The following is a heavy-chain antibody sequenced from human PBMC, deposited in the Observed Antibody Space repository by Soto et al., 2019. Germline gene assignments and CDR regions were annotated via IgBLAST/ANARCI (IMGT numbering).Heavy chain of an antibody. CDR2: IYPGDSDT. CDR1: GYSFTIYW. J-gene: IGHJ6*02. CDR3: ARRIYGDSYYYYGMDV. D-gene: IGHD4-17*01. V-gene: IGHV5-51*01. Sequence: GESLKISCKGSGYSFTIYWIGWVRQMPGKGLEWMGIIYPGDSDTRYSPSFQGQVTISADKSISTAYLQWSSLKASDTAMYYCARRIYGDSYYYYGMDVWGQGTTVTVSS.